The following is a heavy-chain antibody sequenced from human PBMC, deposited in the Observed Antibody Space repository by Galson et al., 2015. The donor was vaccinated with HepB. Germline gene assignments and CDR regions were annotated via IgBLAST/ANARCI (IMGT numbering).Heavy chain of an antibody. CDR3: ANLPKEVGATTRVFDY. CDR2: IIPILGIA. D-gene: IGHD1-26*01. V-gene: IGHV1-69*02. CDR1: SYT. J-gene: IGHJ4*02. Sequence: SYTISWVRQAPGQGLEWMGRIIPILGIANYAQKFQGRVTITADKSTSTAYMELSSLRSEDTAVYYCANLPKEVGATTRVFDYWGQGTLVTVSS.